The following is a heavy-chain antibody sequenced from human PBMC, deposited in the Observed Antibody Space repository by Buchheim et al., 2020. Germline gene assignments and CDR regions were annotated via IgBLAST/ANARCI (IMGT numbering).Heavy chain of an antibody. V-gene: IGHV3-33*01. CDR2: IWYDGSNK. D-gene: IGHD3-9*01. J-gene: IGHJ4*02. CDR3: ARSRITIFLGEGYFDY. CDR1: GFTFSSYG. Sequence: QVQLVESGGGVVQPGRSLRLSCAASGFTFSSYGMHWVRQAPGKGLEWVAVIWYDGSNKYSADSVKGRFTISRDNSKNTLYLQMNSLRAEDTAVYYCARSRITIFLGEGYFDYWGQGTL.